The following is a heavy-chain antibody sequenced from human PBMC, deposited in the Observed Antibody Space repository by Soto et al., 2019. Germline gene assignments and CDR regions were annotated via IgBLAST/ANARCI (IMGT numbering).Heavy chain of an antibody. CDR2: IYYSGTT. Sequence: QVQLQESGPGLVKPSQTLSLTCTVSGGSISSGDYYWSWIRQPPGKGLEWIGYIYYSGTTYYNPSLKMLVTRSVDKSKNQLSLKLSSGTAADTAVYYCARADYSNYWYFDLWGRGTLVTVSS. D-gene: IGHD4-4*01. J-gene: IGHJ2*01. CDR3: ARADYSNYWYFDL. CDR1: GGSISSGDYY. V-gene: IGHV4-30-4*01.